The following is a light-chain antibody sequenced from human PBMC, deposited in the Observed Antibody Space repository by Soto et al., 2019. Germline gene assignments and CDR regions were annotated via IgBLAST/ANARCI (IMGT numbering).Light chain of an antibody. CDR1: SNDVGGYNY. CDR2: EVT. J-gene: IGLJ2*01. V-gene: IGLV2-14*01. CDR3: TAYTGSVTLV. Sequence: QSALTQPASVSGSPGQSITISCTGTSNDVGGYNYVSWYQHHPGKAPKLMIYEVTNRPSGVSNRFSGSKSGNTASLTISGLQAEDDADYYCTAYTGSVTLVFGGGTKLTVL.